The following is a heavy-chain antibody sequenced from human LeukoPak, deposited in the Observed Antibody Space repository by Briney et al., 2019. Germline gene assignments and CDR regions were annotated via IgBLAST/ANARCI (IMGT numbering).Heavy chain of an antibody. V-gene: IGHV3-7*01. J-gene: IGHJ4*02. Sequence: GGSLRLSCAASGFTFSSYWMGWVRQAPGKGLEWVANIKRDGSEKYYVDSVKGRFTISRDNAKSSLYLQLNTLRAEDTAVYYCAREGDGYNLEYWGQGTLVTVSS. CDR1: GFTFSSYW. CDR3: AREGDGYNLEY. CDR2: IKRDGSEK. D-gene: IGHD5-24*01.